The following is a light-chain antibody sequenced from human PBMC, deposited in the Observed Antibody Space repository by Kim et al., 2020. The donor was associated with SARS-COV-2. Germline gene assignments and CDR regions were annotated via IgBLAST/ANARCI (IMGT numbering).Light chain of an antibody. CDR3: QQYENLPLFT. CDR1: QDISTY. Sequence: AIGDRVTITCQATQDISTYLNWYHQKPGKAPKLLIYDASNLETGVPSRFSGSGSGTDFTFTISSLQPEDIGTYYCQQYENLPLFTFGPGTKVDIK. V-gene: IGKV1-33*01. J-gene: IGKJ3*01. CDR2: DAS.